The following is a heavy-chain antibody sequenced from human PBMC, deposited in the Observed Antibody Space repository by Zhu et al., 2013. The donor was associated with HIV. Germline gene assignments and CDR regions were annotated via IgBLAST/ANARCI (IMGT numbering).Heavy chain of an antibody. D-gene: IGHD3-22*01. V-gene: IGHV1-69*12. CDR3: AREGYYYDSSGYSRVVDY. Sequence: QVQLVQSGAEVKKPGSSVKVSCKASGGTFSSYAISWVRQAPGQGLEWMGGIIPIFGTANYAQKFQGRVTITADESTSTAYMELSSLRSEDTAVYYCAREGYYYDSSGYSRVVDYWGQGTLGHRLL. J-gene: IGHJ4*02. CDR1: GGTFSSYA. CDR2: IIPIFGTA.